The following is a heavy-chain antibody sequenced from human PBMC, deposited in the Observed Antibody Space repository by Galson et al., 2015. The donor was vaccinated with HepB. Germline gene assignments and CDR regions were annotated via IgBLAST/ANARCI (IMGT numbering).Heavy chain of an antibody. CDR2: ISGSGGST. J-gene: IGHJ5*02. CDR1: GLTFSSYA. V-gene: IGHV3-23*01. Sequence: SLRLSCAASGLTFSSYAMTWVRQAPGKGLEWVSSISGSGGSTYYADSVKGRVTISRDNSKNTLYLQMNSLRAEDTAVYYCAKEGYSSSPVGWFDPWGQGTLVTVSS. CDR3: AKEGYSSSPVGWFDP. D-gene: IGHD6-6*01.